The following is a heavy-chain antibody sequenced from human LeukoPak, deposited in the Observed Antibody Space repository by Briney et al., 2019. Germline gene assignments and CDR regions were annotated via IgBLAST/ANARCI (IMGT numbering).Heavy chain of an antibody. V-gene: IGHV4-30-2*01. CDR2: ISHSGST. Sequence: SETLSLTCAVSGVSISSGGYSWSWIRQPPGKGLEWIGYISHSGSTYYNPSPKSRVTISVDRSKNQFSLKLSSVTAADTAVHYCARGGTVASYYYYTMDVWGQGTTVTVSS. CDR1: GVSISSGGYS. CDR3: ARGGTVASYYYYTMDV. D-gene: IGHD4-23*01. J-gene: IGHJ6*02.